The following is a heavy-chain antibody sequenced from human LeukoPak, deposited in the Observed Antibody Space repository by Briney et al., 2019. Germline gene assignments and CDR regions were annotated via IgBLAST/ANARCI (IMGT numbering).Heavy chain of an antibody. D-gene: IGHD3-22*01. J-gene: IGHJ4*02. Sequence: GGSLRLSCAASGFTFSSYGMTWVRQAPGKGLEWVSAISATAGGTHYADSVKGRFTISRDNSKNTLYLQMSSLRAEDTAIYYCSKGVRSGYYWEGNFDYWGQGTLVTVSS. CDR2: ISATAGGT. V-gene: IGHV3-23*01. CDR3: SKGVRSGYYWEGNFDY. CDR1: GFTFSSYG.